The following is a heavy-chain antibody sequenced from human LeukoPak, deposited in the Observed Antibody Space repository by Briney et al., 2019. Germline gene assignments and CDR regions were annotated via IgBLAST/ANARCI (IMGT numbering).Heavy chain of an antibody. J-gene: IGHJ6*03. CDR2: ISAYNGNT. V-gene: IGHV1-18*01. D-gene: IGHD6-13*01. Sequence: ASVKVSCKASGYTFTSYGISWVRQAPGQGLEWMGWISAYNGNTNYAQKLQGRVTMTTDTSTSTAYMELRSLRSDDTAVYYCGRGSRNYYYYYMDVWGKGTTVTISS. CDR1: GYTFTSYG. CDR3: GRGSRNYYYYYMDV.